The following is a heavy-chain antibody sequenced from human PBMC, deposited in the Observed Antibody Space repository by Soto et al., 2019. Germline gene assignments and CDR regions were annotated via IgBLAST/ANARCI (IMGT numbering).Heavy chain of an antibody. CDR2: ISYEGSNK. Sequence: QVQLVESGGGVVQPGRSLRLSYAASGFTFSSYGMHWVRQAPGKGLEWVAVISYEGSNKYYADSVKGRFTISRDNSKNTLYLQMNSLRAEDTAVYYCAKAEGLLWFGEFLFDYWGQGTLVTVSS. CDR1: GFTFSSYG. V-gene: IGHV3-30*18. CDR3: AKAEGLLWFGEFLFDY. D-gene: IGHD3-10*01. J-gene: IGHJ4*02.